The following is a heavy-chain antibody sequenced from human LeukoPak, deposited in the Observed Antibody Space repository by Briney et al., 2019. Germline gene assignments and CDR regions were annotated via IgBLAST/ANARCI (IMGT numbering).Heavy chain of an antibody. CDR3: ARPDILTGYLDYYYYGMDV. V-gene: IGHV1-8*01. CDR1: GYTLTRYE. J-gene: IGHJ6*02. Sequence: ASVKVSRKGSGYTLTRYEIDWVRQGTGPGFEWMGWMNPNSGNTGYAQKFQGRVTMTRNTSISTAYMELSSLRSEDTAVYYCARPDILTGYLDYYYYGMDVWGQGTTVTVSS. CDR2: MNPNSGNT. D-gene: IGHD3-9*01.